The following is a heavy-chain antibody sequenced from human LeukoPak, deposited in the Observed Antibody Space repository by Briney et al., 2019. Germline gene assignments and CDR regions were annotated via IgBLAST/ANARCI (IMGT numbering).Heavy chain of an antibody. CDR2: ISYDGSNK. CDR3: AKEVFRYGYHGLDV. J-gene: IGHJ6*02. Sequence: GGSLRLSCAASGFIFSNYAMHWVRKAAGKGLEWVAVISYDGSNKNYADSVKGRFTISRDNSKNTLYLQMNSLRAEDTAVYYCAKEVFRYGYHGLDVWGQGTTVTVSS. D-gene: IGHD2-15*01. V-gene: IGHV3-30*04. CDR1: GFIFSNYA.